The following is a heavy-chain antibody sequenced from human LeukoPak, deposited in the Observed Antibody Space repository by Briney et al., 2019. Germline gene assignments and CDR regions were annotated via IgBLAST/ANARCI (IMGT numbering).Heavy chain of an antibody. CDR1: GYTFTSYD. Sequence: ASVKVSCKASGYTFTSYDINWVQQATGQGLEWMGWMNPNSGNTGYAQKFQGRVTMTRNTSISTAYMELSSLRSEDTAVYYCARGQGTTRPPSFDYWGQGTLVTVSS. J-gene: IGHJ4*02. D-gene: IGHD4-17*01. V-gene: IGHV1-8*01. CDR3: ARGQGTTRPPSFDY. CDR2: MNPNSGNT.